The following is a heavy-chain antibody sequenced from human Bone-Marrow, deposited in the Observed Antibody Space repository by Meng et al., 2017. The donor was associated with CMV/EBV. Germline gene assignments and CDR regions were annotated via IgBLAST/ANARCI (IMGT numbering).Heavy chain of an antibody. CDR1: GYTFTNYY. CDR3: ATGEKTGARDTFDI. V-gene: IGHV1-69*04. Sequence: SVKVSCKASGYTFTNYYMHWVRQAPGQGLEWMGRIIPLLGLVNYAQKFQGRVTITADKSTSIAYMELSSLRFEDTAVYYCATGEKTGARDTFDIWGQGTVVTVSS. CDR2: IIPLLGLV. D-gene: IGHD7-27*01. J-gene: IGHJ3*02.